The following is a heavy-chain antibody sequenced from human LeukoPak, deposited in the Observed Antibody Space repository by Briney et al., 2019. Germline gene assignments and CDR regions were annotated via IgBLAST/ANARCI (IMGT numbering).Heavy chain of an antibody. CDR1: GGSFSGYY. J-gene: IGHJ3*02. CDR2: INHSGST. D-gene: IGHD3-10*01. CDR3: ARGGRLGVWFGELPPLPLGAFDI. V-gene: IGHV4-34*01. Sequence: PSETLSLTCAVYGGSFSGYYWSWIRQPPGKGLEWIGEINHSGSTNYNPSLKSRVTISVDTSKNQFSLKLSSVTAADTAVYYCARGGRLGVWFGELPPLPLGAFDIWGQGTMVTVSS.